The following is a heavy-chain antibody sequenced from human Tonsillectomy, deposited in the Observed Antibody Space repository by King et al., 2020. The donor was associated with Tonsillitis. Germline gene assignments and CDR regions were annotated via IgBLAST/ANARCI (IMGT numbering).Heavy chain of an antibody. J-gene: IGHJ5*02. CDR2: IIPILGTA. V-gene: IGHV1-69*04. D-gene: IGHD3-3*01. CDR1: GGSFSTYA. Sequence: QLVQSGAEVKKPGSSVKVSCKASGGSFSTYAITWVRQAPGQGLEWMGRIIPILGTANYAQKFQGRVTITADKSTSTAYMELSSLRSEDTAVYYCARELFWSGYQNWFDPWGQGTLVTVSS. CDR3: ARELFWSGYQNWFDP.